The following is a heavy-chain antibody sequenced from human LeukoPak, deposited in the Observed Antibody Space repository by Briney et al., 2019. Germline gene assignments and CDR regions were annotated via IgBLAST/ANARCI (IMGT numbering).Heavy chain of an antibody. D-gene: IGHD4-17*01. CDR3: AKLYGEAGAFDI. Sequence: GGSLRLSCAASGFTFSSYSMNWVRQAPGKGLEWVSTISGSGGSTYFADSVKGRFSISRDNSKNTLFLQMNSLRAEDTAVYYCAKLYGEAGAFDIWGQGTIVTVSS. J-gene: IGHJ3*02. CDR2: ISGSGGST. CDR1: GFTFSSYS. V-gene: IGHV3-23*01.